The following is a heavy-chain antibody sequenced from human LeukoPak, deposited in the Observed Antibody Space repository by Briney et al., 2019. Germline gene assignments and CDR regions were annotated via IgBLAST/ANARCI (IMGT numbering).Heavy chain of an antibody. D-gene: IGHD3-22*01. V-gene: IGHV1-3*01. J-gene: IGHJ4*02. Sequence: GASVKVSWKASGYTFTSYAMHWVRQAPGQRLEWMGWINAGNGNTKYSQKFQGRVTITRDTSASTAYMELSSLRSEDTAVYYCARGLRTSGYSHWGQGTLVTVSS. CDR1: GYTFTSYA. CDR2: INAGNGNT. CDR3: ARGLRTSGYSH.